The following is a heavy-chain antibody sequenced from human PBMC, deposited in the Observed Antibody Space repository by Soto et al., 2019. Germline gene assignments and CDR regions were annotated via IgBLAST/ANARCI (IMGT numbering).Heavy chain of an antibody. J-gene: IGHJ4*02. D-gene: IGHD3-22*01. Sequence: GGSLRLSCAASGFTFSSYAMNWVRQAPWKGLEWVANIKQDGSEKYYVDSVKGRFTISRDNAKNSLYLQMNSLRAEDTAVYYCARGRDSRYWGQGTLVTVSS. V-gene: IGHV3-7*01. CDR1: GFTFSSYA. CDR2: IKQDGSEK. CDR3: ARGRDSRY.